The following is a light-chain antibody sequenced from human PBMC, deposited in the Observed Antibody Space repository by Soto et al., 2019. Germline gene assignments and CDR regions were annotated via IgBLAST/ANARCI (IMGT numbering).Light chain of an antibody. CDR2: GAS. Sequence: EIVLTQSPGTLSLSPGERATLSCRASQSVSSSYLAWYQQKPGQAPRLLLYGASSRATGIPDGFSGSGSGTDFSLTISRLEPEEFAVYCCLQYGSPPQTFGQGTKVEIK. CDR1: QSVSSSY. J-gene: IGKJ1*01. V-gene: IGKV3-20*01. CDR3: LQYGSPPQT.